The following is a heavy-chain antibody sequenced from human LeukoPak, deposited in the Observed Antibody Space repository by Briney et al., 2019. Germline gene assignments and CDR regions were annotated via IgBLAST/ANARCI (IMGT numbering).Heavy chain of an antibody. J-gene: IGHJ4*02. Sequence: GGSLRLSCTASGFTFGDYAMSWVRQAPGKGLEWVGFIRSKAYGGTTEYAASVKGRFTISRDDSKSIAYLQMNSLKTEDTAVYYCTRARGPQWLVFEHYFDYWGQGTLVTVSS. D-gene: IGHD6-19*01. CDR2: IRSKAYGGTT. V-gene: IGHV3-49*04. CDR1: GFTFGDYA. CDR3: TRARGPQWLVFEHYFDY.